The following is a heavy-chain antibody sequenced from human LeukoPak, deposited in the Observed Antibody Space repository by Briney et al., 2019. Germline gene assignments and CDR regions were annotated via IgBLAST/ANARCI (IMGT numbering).Heavy chain of an antibody. CDR1: GFIFSDYY. V-gene: IGHV3-11*01. D-gene: IGHD3-10*01. CDR2: ISSSGSTI. J-gene: IGHJ5*02. Sequence: GGSLRLSCAASGFIFSDYYMSWIRQAPGKGLEWVSYISSSGSTIYYADSVKGRFTISRDNAKNSLYLQMNSLRAEDTAVYYCAKEEFPNWFDPWGQGTLVTVSS. CDR3: AKEEFPNWFDP.